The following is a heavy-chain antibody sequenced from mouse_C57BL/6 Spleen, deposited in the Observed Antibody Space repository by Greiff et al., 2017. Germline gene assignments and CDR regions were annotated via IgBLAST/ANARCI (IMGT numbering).Heavy chain of an antibody. CDR1: GYTFTSYW. CDR2: IDPSDSYT. V-gene: IGHV1-50*01. D-gene: IGHD2-4*01. J-gene: IGHJ2*01. Sequence: QVQLQQPGAELVKPGASVKLSCKASGYTFTSYWMQWVKQRPGQGLEWIGEIDPSDSYTTYNQKFKGKATLTVDTSSSTAYMQRSSLTSEDSAVYYCARGGLRASFFDYWGQGTTLTVSS. CDR3: ARGGLRASFFDY.